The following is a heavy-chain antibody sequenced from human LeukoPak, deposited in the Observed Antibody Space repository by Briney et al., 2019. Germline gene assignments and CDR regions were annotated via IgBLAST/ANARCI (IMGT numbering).Heavy chain of an antibody. CDR1: GGSFSGYY. D-gene: IGHD3-10*01. J-gene: IGHJ4*02. CDR3: ARDHNYYGSGRYFDY. V-gene: IGHV4-34*01. CDR2: INHSGST. Sequence: SETLSLTCAVYGGSFSGYYWSWIRQPPGKGLEWIGEINHSGSTNYNPSLKSRVTISVDTSKNQFSLKLSSVTAADTAVYYCARDHNYYGSGRYFDYWGQGTLVTVSS.